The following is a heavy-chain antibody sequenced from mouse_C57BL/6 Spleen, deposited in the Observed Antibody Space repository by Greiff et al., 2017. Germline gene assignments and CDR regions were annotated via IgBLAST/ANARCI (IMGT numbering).Heavy chain of an antibody. CDR3: ARRWGGNPLYGMDY. D-gene: IGHD2-1*01. Sequence: QVQLKESGPELVKPGASVKISCKASGYSFTSYYIHWVKQRPGQGLEWIGWIYPGSGNTKYNEKFKGKATLTADTSSSTAYMQLSSLTSEDSAVYYCARRWGGNPLYGMDYWGQGTSVTVPS. V-gene: IGHV1-66*01. J-gene: IGHJ4*01. CDR1: GYSFTSYY. CDR2: IYPGSGNT.